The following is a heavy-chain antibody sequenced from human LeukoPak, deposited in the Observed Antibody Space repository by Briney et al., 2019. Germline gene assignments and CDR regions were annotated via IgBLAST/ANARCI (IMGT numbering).Heavy chain of an antibody. CDR2: IYYSGST. V-gene: IGHV4-59*01. D-gene: IGHD3-22*01. CDR1: GGSISSYY. Sequence: SETLSLTCTVSGGSISSYYWSWIRQPPGKGLEWIGYIYYSGSTNYNPSLKSRVTISVDTSKNQFSLKLSSVTAADTAVYYCARSLYYYDSSFDPWGQGTRVTVSS. J-gene: IGHJ5*02. CDR3: ARSLYYYDSSFDP.